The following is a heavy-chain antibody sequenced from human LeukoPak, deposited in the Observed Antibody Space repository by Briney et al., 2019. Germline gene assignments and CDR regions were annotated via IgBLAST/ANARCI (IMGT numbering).Heavy chain of an antibody. V-gene: IGHV4-59*12. Sequence: SETLSLTCTVSGGSISSYYWSWIRQPPGKGLEWIGYIYYSGSTNYNPSLKSRVTMSVDTSKNQFSLKLSSVTAADTAVYYCARRPGFCSTSCNWFDPWGQGTLVTVSS. CDR3: ARRPGFCSTSCNWFDP. CDR1: GGSISSYY. D-gene: IGHD2-2*01. J-gene: IGHJ5*02. CDR2: IYYSGST.